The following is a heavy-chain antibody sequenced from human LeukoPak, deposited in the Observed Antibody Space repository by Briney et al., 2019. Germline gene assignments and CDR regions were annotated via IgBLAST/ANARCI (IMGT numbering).Heavy chain of an antibody. CDR3: ARDPPGTTAFDL. J-gene: IGHJ3*01. CDR2: INPNSGGT. V-gene: IGHV1-2*02. Sequence: ASVKVSCKASGYTFTGYYMHWVRQAPGQGLEWMGWINPNSGGTNYAQNFQSRVTMTWDTSISTAYMEVSRLTSDDTAMFYCARDPPGTTAFDLWGQGTMVTVSS. D-gene: IGHD1-1*01. CDR1: GYTFTGYY.